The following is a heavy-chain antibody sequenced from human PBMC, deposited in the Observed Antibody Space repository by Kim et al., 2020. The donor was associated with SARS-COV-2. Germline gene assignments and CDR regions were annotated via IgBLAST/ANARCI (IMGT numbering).Heavy chain of an antibody. CDR3: ARGRLGELGVDY. V-gene: IGHV3-43*01. J-gene: IGHJ4*02. D-gene: IGHD3-16*01. CDR1: GFTFDDHS. CDR2: ISWDGGNT. Sequence: GGSLRLSCVASGFTFDDHSMHWVRQTPGKGLEWVSLISWDGGNTYYADYVKGRFTISRDNIKNSLYLEMKSLKIEDTALYYCARGRLGELGVDYWGQGTLVTVSS.